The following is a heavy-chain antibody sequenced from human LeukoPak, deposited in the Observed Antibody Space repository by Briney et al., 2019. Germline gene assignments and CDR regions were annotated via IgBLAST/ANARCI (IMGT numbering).Heavy chain of an antibody. CDR3: ARVAAAGSLGY. J-gene: IGHJ4*02. V-gene: IGHV1-46*01. D-gene: IGHD6-13*01. Sequence: ASVKVSCKASGYTFTSYAMNWVRQAPGQGLEWMGIINPSGGSTSYAQKFQGRVTMTRDMSTSTVYMELSSLRSDDTAVYYCARVAAAGSLGYWGQGTLVTVSS. CDR1: GYTFTSYA. CDR2: INPSGGST.